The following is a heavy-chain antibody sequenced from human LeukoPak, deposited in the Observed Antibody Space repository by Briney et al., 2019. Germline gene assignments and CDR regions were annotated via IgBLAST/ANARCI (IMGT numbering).Heavy chain of an antibody. CDR3: ARDLFELFPPFQSTSKGDGGMDV. CDR2: ISSSGSTI. CDR1: GFTFSDYY. J-gene: IGHJ6*02. Sequence: GGSLRLSCAASGFTFSDYYMSWIRQAPGKGLEWVSYISSSGSTIYYADSVKGRFTISRDNAKNSLYLQMNSLRAEDTAVYYCARDLFELFPPFQSTSKGDGGMDVWGQGTTVTVSS. V-gene: IGHV3-11*01. D-gene: IGHD1-1*01.